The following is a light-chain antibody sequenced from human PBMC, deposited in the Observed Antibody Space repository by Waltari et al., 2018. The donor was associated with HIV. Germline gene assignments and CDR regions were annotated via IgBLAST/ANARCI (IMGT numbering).Light chain of an antibody. Sequence: QSALTQPPSASGSPGQSVPLSCTGTSSDVGGYNYVSWHQQHPGKAPKLMIYDVIKAASVVPDRFSSSKPGNTASLTVSELQPEDEADYYCSSNAGSKVVFGGGTRLTVL. CDR2: DVI. CDR3: SSNAGSKVV. CDR1: SSDVGGYNY. J-gene: IGLJ2*01. V-gene: IGLV2-8*01.